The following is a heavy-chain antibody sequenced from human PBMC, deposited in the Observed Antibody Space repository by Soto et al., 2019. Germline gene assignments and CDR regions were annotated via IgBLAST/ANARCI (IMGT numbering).Heavy chain of an antibody. CDR2: IYYSGST. CDR1: GGSISSSSYY. CDR3: ARNERYFDWVSTPLYYFDY. J-gene: IGHJ4*02. D-gene: IGHD3-9*01. Sequence: QLQLQESGPGLVKPSETLSLTCTVSGGSISSSSYYWGWIRQPPGKGLEWIGSIYYSGSTYYNPSLKSRVTISVYTSKNQFSLKLSSVTAADTAVYYCARNERYFDWVSTPLYYFDYWGQGTLVTVSS. V-gene: IGHV4-39*01.